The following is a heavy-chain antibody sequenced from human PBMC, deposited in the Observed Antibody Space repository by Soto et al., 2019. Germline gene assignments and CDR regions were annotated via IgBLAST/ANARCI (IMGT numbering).Heavy chain of an antibody. Sequence: SETLSLTCAVYGGSFSGYYWSWIRQPPGKGLEWIGEINHSGSTNYNPSLESRVTISVDTSKNQFSLKLSSVTAADTAVYYCERGARDNVVRTAAPGWFDPWGQGTLVTVSS. D-gene: IGHD2-2*01. CDR1: GGSFSGYY. J-gene: IGHJ5*02. CDR3: ERGARDNVVRTAAPGWFDP. V-gene: IGHV4-34*01. CDR2: INHSGST.